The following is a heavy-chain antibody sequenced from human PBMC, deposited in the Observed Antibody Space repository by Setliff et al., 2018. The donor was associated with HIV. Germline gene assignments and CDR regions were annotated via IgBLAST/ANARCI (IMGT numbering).Heavy chain of an antibody. CDR1: GGSIRGYY. V-gene: IGHV4-4*07. D-gene: IGHD2-15*01. Sequence: PSETLSLTCTVSGGSIRGYYWSWIRQPAGKGLEWIGRIYSSGSTNYSPSLKSRVTLSIDTSKDQFSLKLSSVTAADTAVYYCARGFCSGGFCHPNFYHYMDVWGEGATVTVSS. CDR3: ARGFCSGGFCHPNFYHYMDV. CDR2: IYSSGST. J-gene: IGHJ6*03.